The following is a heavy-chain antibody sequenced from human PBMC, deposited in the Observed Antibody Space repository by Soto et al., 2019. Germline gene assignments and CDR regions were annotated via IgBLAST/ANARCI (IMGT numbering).Heavy chain of an antibody. J-gene: IGHJ4*02. D-gene: IGHD3-3*01. CDR2: IYYSGST. Sequence: SETLSLTCAVSGGSISSGGYSWSWIRQPPGKGLEWIGSIYYSGSTYYNPSLKSRVTISVDTSKNQFSLKLSSVTAADTAVYYCARLFGVVIISDYWGQGTLVTVSS. CDR3: ARLFGVVIISDY. CDR1: GGSISSGGYS. V-gene: IGHV4-30-2*03.